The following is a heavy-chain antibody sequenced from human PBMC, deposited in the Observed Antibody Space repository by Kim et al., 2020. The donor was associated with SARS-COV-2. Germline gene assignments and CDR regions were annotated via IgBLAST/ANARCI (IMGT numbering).Heavy chain of an antibody. CDR3: AREWAVAGTRYYGMDV. V-gene: IGHV7-4-1*02. D-gene: IGHD6-19*01. Sequence: ASVKVSCKASGYTFTSNAMNWVRQAPGQGLEWMGWINTNTGNPTYAQDFTGRFVFSLDTSVSTAYLQISSLKAEDTALYYCAREWAVAGTRYYGMDVWGQGTTVTVSS. J-gene: IGHJ6*02. CDR1: GYTFTSNA. CDR2: INTNTGNP.